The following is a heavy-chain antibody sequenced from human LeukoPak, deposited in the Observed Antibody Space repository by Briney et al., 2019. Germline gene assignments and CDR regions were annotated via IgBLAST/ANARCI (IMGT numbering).Heavy chain of an antibody. D-gene: IGHD1-14*01. CDR2: IYYSGST. Sequence: PSETLSFTCTVSGGSISSYYWSWIRQPPGKGLEWIGYIYYSGSTNYNPSLKSRVTISVDTSKNQFSLKLSSVTAADTAVYYCARVRTDAFDIWGQGTMVTVPS. V-gene: IGHV4-59*01. CDR1: GGSISSYY. J-gene: IGHJ3*02. CDR3: ARVRTDAFDI.